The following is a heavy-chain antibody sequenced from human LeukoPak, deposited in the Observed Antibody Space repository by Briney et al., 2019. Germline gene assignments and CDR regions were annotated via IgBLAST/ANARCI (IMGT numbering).Heavy chain of an antibody. V-gene: IGHV3-74*01. Sequence: GGSLRLSCEASGFTFSNYWMHWVRQAPGRGLMWVSQISTDGSQTFYADSVKGRFTISRDNAKNTLFLQMDSLRPEDTAVYYCVRSLRSADFWGQGTLVTVSS. CDR3: VRSLRSADF. J-gene: IGHJ4*02. CDR1: GFTFSNYW. CDR2: ISTDGSQT.